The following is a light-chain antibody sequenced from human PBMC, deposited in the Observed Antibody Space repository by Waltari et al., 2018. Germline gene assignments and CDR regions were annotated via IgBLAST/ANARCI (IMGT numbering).Light chain of an antibody. CDR3: AAWDDSLNGDVV. CDR2: SNN. V-gene: IGLV1-44*01. CDR1: RSNIGSNT. Sequence: QSVLTQPPSASGTPGQRVTISCSGSRSNIGSNTVNWYQQLPGTAPKLLIYSNNQRPSGVPDRFSGSKSGTSASLAISGLQSEDEADYYCAAWDDSLNGDVVFGGGTKLTVL. J-gene: IGLJ2*01.